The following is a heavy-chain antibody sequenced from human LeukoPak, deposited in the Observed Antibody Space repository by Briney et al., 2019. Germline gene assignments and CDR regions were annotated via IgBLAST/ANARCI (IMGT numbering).Heavy chain of an antibody. V-gene: IGHV3-74*01. J-gene: IGHJ4*02. CDR1: GFTFSSYW. CDR2: IDSDGSST. Sequence: GGSLRLSCAASGFTFSSYWMHWVRHAPGKGLVWVSRIDSDGSSTSYADSVKGRFTISRDNAKNTLYLQMNSLRAEDTALYYCAKLTTWNTHYPIDYWGQGTLVTVSS. D-gene: IGHD4-17*01. CDR3: AKLTTWNTHYPIDY.